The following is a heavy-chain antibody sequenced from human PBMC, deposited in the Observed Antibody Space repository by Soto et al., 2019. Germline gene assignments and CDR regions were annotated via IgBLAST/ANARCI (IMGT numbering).Heavy chain of an antibody. CDR3: AKEKAAPGGAFDI. Sequence: EVQLLESGGGLVQPGGSLRLYCAASGFTFSSYAMSWVRQAPGKGLEWVSAISSGGGNTYYADSVKGRFTISRDNSKNTLYLQMNSLRAEDTAVYYCAKEKAAPGGAFDIWGQGTMVTVSS. V-gene: IGHV3-23*01. D-gene: IGHD6-13*01. CDR1: GFTFSSYA. J-gene: IGHJ3*02. CDR2: ISSGGGNT.